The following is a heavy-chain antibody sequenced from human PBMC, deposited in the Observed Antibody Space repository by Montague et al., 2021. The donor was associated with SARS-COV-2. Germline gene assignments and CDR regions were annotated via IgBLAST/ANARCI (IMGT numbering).Heavy chain of an antibody. CDR2: ISFNSGSI. CDR3: AKDVGYSGIYRAVYFDH. Sequence: SLRLSCAASGFTFDDYAMHWVRQAPGKGLEWVSRISFNSGSIDYADSVKGRFTISRDNAKSSLYLQMNGLTTEDTALYYCAKDVGYSGIYRAVYFDHWGRGTRVTVSS. D-gene: IGHD1-26*01. CDR1: GFTFDDYA. J-gene: IGHJ4*02. V-gene: IGHV3-9*01.